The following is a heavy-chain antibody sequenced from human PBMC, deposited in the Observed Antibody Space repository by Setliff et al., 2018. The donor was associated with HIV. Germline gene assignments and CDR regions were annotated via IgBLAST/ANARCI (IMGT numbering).Heavy chain of an antibody. D-gene: IGHD6-13*01. CDR2: IIPIFGTA. V-gene: IGHV1-69*06. J-gene: IGHJ3*02. CDR1: GGTFSSYA. CDR3: AREPRGSSSWHHNDAFDI. Sequence: ASVKVSCKASGGTFSSYAISWVRQAPGQGLEWMGGIIPIFGTANYAQKFQGRVTITADKSTSTAYMELSSLRSEDTAVYYCAREPRGSSSWHHNDAFDIWGQGTMVTVSS.